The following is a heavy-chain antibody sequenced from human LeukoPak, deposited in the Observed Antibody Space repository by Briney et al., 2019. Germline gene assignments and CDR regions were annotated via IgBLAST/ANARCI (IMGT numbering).Heavy chain of an antibody. J-gene: IGHJ4*02. CDR2: ISSSGSII. CDR1: GFTFGSYE. CDR3: AREGLEYVGYRLDS. Sequence: PGGSLRLSCAASGFTFGSYEMDWVRQAPGKGLEWVSYISSSGSIIYYADSVKGRFTISRDNAKNSLYLQMNSLRAEDTAVYYCAREGLEYVGYRLDSWGQGTLVTVSS. D-gene: IGHD5-12*01. V-gene: IGHV3-48*03.